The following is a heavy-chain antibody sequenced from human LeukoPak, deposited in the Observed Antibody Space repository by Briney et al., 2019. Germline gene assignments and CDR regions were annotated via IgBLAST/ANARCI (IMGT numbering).Heavy chain of an antibody. Sequence: ASVKVSCKVSGYTLTELSMHWVRQAPGKGLEWMGGFDPEDGETIYAQKFQGRVTMTEDTSTDTAYMELSSLRSEDTAVYYCARMGAFGYGSSSHFDSWGQGTLVTVSS. CDR2: FDPEDGET. CDR1: GYTLTELS. D-gene: IGHD6-6*01. CDR3: ARMGAFGYGSSSHFDS. J-gene: IGHJ4*02. V-gene: IGHV1-24*01.